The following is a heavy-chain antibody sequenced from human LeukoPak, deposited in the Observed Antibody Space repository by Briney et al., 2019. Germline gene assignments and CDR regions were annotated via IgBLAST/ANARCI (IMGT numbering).Heavy chain of an antibody. V-gene: IGHV4-59*08. CDR2: IFYNEGT. J-gene: IGHJ6*03. Sequence: SETLSLTCTVSSGSFRTYYWSWIRQPPGKGLEWIGYIFYNEGTSYNPSLKSRVTISVDTSNNQFSLKLSSVTAADTAAYYCARRGGIIRGVASYYYMDVWGKGTTVTISS. D-gene: IGHD3-10*01. CDR1: SGSFRTYY. CDR3: ARRGGIIRGVASYYYMDV.